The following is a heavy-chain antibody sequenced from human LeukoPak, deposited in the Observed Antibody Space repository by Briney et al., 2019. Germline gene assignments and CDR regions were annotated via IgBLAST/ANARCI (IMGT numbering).Heavy chain of an antibody. Sequence: PGGSLRLSCAASGFTFNNAWMSWVRQAPGKGLEWISRIKSKTYGGTTEYAAPVKGRFTISRDDSESTLFLQMDSLTTEDTAVYYCTRDHFAWGQETLDTVSS. CDR3: TRDHFA. CDR2: IKSKTYGGTT. J-gene: IGHJ5*02. V-gene: IGHV3-15*01. D-gene: IGHD2/OR15-2a*01. CDR1: GFTFNNAW.